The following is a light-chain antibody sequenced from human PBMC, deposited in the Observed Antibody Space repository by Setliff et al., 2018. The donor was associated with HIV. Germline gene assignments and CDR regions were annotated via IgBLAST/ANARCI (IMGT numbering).Light chain of an antibody. CDR1: SSDVGSYNL. J-gene: IGLJ2*01. V-gene: IGLV2-23*02. Sequence: QSVLTQPASVSGSLGQSIIIPCTGTSSDVGSYNLVSWYQQHPGKAPKLMIYEVSKRPSGVSNRFSASKSGNTASLTISGLQAEDEADYYCCSYAGSVVFGGGTKVTVL. CDR2: EVS. CDR3: CSYAGSVV.